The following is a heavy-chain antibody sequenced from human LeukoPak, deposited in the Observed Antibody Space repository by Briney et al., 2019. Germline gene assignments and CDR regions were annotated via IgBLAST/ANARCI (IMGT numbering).Heavy chain of an antibody. Sequence: GASVKVSCKTSGYTFTDYDITWVRQAPGQGLEWMGRVSPYNGNTYYSQRFQDRVTITRDTSTGTAYMDLRNLRTDDTAMYYCARNGRVRSVVKDLFEYWGQGTLVAVSS. CDR3: ARNGRVRSVVKDLFEY. D-gene: IGHD3-10*01. CDR1: GYTFTDYD. V-gene: IGHV1-18*01. CDR2: VSPYNGNT. J-gene: IGHJ4*02.